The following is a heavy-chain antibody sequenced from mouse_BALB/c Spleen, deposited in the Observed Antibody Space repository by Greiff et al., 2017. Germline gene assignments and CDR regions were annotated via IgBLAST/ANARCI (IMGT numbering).Heavy chain of an antibody. J-gene: IGHJ2*01. CDR3: ARDDYGYYNY. D-gene: IGHD2-3*01. V-gene: IGHV5-4*02. CDR2: ISDGGSYT. Sequence: EVKLMESGGGLVKPGGSLKLSCAASGFTFSDYYMYWVRQTPEKRLEWVATISDGGSYTYYPYSVKGRFTISRDNAKNNLYLQMSSLKSEDTAMYYCARDDYGYYNYWGQGTTLTVSS. CDR1: GFTFSDYY.